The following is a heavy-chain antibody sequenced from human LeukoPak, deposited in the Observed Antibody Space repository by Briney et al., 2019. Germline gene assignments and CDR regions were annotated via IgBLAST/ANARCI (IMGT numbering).Heavy chain of an antibody. J-gene: IGHJ4*02. Sequence: GASVKVSCKASGGTFSSYAIHWVRQAPGQGLEWMGCVSAGDGNTKSSQNFQGRVTITRDTSANTAYMELSSLRSEDTAVFYCARAPSSGWYYDYWGQGTLVTVSS. CDR3: ARAPSSGWYYDY. CDR2: VSAGDGNT. D-gene: IGHD6-19*01. CDR1: GGTFSSYA. V-gene: IGHV1-3*01.